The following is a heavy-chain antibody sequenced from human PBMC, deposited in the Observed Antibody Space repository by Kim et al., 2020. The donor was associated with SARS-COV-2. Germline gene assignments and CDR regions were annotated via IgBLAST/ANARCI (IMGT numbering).Heavy chain of an antibody. V-gene: IGHV3-21*01. J-gene: IGHJ4*02. D-gene: IGHD6-13*01. CDR3: ARDPIAAAPC. CDR2: YI. Sequence: YISYADSVKGRFTISRDNAKNSRYLQMNSLRAEDTAVYYCARDPIAAAPCWGQGTLVTVSS.